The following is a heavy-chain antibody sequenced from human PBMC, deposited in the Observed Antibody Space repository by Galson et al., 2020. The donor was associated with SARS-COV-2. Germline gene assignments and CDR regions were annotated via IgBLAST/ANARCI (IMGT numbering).Heavy chain of an antibody. Sequence: SETLTLTCAVYGGTFKNYYWTWIRQSPGKGRQWIGHINQRGSTNYDPSLLGRDATPVNTSKNQFSLRLSTVTAADTDVYYCVRGAEERRIIVVVPYYYTYMDVWGGGTAVTVSS. J-gene: IGHJ6*03. CDR1: GGTFKNYY. CDR2: INQRGST. V-gene: IGHV4-34*01. D-gene: IGHD2-2*01. CDR3: VRGAEERRIIVVVPYYYTYMDV.